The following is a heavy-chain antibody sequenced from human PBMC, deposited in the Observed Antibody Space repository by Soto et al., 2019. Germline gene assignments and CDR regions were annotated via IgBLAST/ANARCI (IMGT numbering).Heavy chain of an antibody. D-gene: IGHD2-8*01. J-gene: IGHJ5*02. CDR2: INHSGST. CDR1: GGSFSGYY. Sequence: KPSETLSLTCAVYGGSFSGYYWSWIRQPPGKGLEWIGEINHSGSTNYNPSLKSRVTISVDTPKNQFSLKLSSVTAADTAVYYCARFAARLGYCTNGVCAYPSVRFDPWGQGTLVTVSS. V-gene: IGHV4-34*01. CDR3: ARFAARLGYCTNGVCAYPSVRFDP.